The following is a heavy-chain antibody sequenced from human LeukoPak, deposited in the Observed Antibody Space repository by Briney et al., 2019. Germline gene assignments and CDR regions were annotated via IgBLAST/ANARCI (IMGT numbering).Heavy chain of an antibody. D-gene: IGHD1-26*01. CDR3: ARYSGSFTGWLDP. Sequence: GGSLRLSCVASGLTFSSSWMNWIRQAPGKGPEWLANINPAGSQKDYVDSVKGRFIISRDNAKDSVFLQMNNLGAEDTAVYYCARYSGSFTGWLDPWGPGTLVTVSS. CDR1: GLTFSSSW. J-gene: IGHJ5*02. V-gene: IGHV3-7*01. CDR2: INPAGSQK.